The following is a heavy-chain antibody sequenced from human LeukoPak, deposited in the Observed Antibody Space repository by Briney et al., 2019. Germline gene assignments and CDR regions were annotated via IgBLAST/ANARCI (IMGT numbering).Heavy chain of an antibody. CDR1: GFTFRNYA. CDR2: TTDIGGIS. J-gene: IGHJ4*02. D-gene: IGHD6-19*01. Sequence: PGGSLRLSCTASGFTFRNYAMTWVRQAPGKGLEWVSATTDIGGISYYTDSVKGRFTISRDNSKNTLYLQMNSLRVEDTALYYCARDIPGSGWSLDYWGQGALVTVSS. V-gene: IGHV3-23*01. CDR3: ARDIPGSGWSLDY.